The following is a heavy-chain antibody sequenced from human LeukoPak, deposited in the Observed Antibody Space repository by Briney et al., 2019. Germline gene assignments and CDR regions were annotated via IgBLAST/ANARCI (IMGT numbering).Heavy chain of an antibody. CDR1: GFTFSSYW. J-gene: IGHJ5*02. D-gene: IGHD1-7*01. Sequence: GGSLRLSCAASGFTFSSYWMSWVRQAPGKGLGWVANIKQDGSEKYYVDSVKGRFTISRDNAKNSLYLQMNSMRAEDTAVFYCARQSHPNWSYANWFDPWGQGTLVTVSS. CDR3: ARQSHPNWSYANWFDP. CDR2: IKQDGSEK. V-gene: IGHV3-7*01.